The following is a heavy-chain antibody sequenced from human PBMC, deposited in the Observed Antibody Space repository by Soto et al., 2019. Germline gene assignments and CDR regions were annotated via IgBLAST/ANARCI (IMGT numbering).Heavy chain of an antibody. D-gene: IGHD2-15*01. V-gene: IGHV4-30-2*03. CDR1: GGSISSGGYS. Sequence: PSETLSLTCAVSGGSISSGGYSWSWIRQPPGKGLEWIGYIYYSGSTYYNPSLKSRVTISVDTSKNQFSLKLSSVTAADTAVYYCARLSDRSAFDIWGQGTMVTVSS. J-gene: IGHJ3*02. CDR2: IYYSGST. CDR3: ARLSDRSAFDI.